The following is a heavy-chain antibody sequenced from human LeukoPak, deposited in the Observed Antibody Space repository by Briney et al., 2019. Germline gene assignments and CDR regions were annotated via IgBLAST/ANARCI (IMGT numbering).Heavy chain of an antibody. CDR2: IIPIFGTA. D-gene: IGHD4-23*01. Sequence: SVKVSCKASGGTFSSYAISWVRQAPGQGLEWMGGIIPIFGTANYAQKFQGRVTITTDESTSTAYMELSSLRSEDTAVYYCARNFRGNSDAFDIWGQGTMVTVSS. V-gene: IGHV1-69*05. CDR3: ARNFRGNSDAFDI. J-gene: IGHJ3*02. CDR1: GGTFSSYA.